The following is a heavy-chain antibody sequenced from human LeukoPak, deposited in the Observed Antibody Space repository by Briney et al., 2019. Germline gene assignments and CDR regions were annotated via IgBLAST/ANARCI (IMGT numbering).Heavy chain of an antibody. D-gene: IGHD2-21*02. J-gene: IGHJ4*02. Sequence: PGGSLRLSCAASGFTFSSYGMSWVRQAPGKGLEWVSAISGSGGSTYYADSVKGRFTISRDNSKNTLYLQMNSLRAEDTAVYYCAKPASAAGYCGGDCYFDYWGQGTLVTVSS. CDR2: ISGSGGST. CDR1: GFTFSSYG. CDR3: AKPASAAGYCGGDCYFDY. V-gene: IGHV3-23*01.